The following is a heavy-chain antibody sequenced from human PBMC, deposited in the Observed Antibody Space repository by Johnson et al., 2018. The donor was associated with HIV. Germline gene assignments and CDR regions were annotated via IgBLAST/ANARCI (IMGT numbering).Heavy chain of an antibody. V-gene: IGHV3-30*04. CDR3: ARGRDSTGDGAFDI. CDR1: GFTFSSYA. J-gene: IGHJ3*02. D-gene: IGHD7-27*01. CDR2: ISYDGSEK. Sequence: VQLVESGGGVVQPGRSLRLSCAASGFTFSSYAMHWVRQAPGKGLEWVAVISYDGSEKYFADSVKGRFTISRDNTNNSLYLQMNSLRAEDTAVYYCARGRDSTGDGAFDIWGQGTMVTVSS.